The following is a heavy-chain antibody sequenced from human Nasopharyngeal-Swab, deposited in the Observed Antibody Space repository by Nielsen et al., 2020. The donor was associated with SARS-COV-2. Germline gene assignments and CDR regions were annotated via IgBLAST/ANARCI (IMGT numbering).Heavy chain of an antibody. Sequence: GGSLRLSCAAYGFTFSSYAMHWVRQAPGKGLEWVAVISYDGSNKYYADSVKGRFTISRDNSKNTLYLQMNSLRAEDTAVYYCARDLRWLQFPAGGGDYWGQGTLVTVSS. CDR3: ARDLRWLQFPAGGGDY. V-gene: IGHV3-30*04. J-gene: IGHJ4*02. CDR1: GFTFSSYA. CDR2: ISYDGSNK. D-gene: IGHD5-24*01.